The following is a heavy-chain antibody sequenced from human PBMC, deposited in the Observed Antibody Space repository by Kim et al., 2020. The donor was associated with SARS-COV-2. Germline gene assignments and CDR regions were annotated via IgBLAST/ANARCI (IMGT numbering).Heavy chain of an antibody. V-gene: IGHV1-18*01. Sequence: ASVKVSCKASGYTFTSYGISWVRQAPGQGLEWMGWISAYNGNTNYAQKLQGRVTMTTDTSTSTAYMELRSLRSDDTAVYYCAREAGYSTRVYYYYGMDVWGQGTTVTVSS. CDR3: AREAGYSTRVYYYYGMDV. CDR1: GYTFTSYG. CDR2: ISAYNGNT. J-gene: IGHJ6*02. D-gene: IGHD6-13*01.